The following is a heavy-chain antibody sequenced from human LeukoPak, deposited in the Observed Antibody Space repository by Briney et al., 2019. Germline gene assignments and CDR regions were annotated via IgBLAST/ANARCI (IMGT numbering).Heavy chain of an antibody. V-gene: IGHV3-7*02. D-gene: IGHD1-26*01. Sequence: GGSLRLSCAASGFTLSLCWMSWVRQAPGGGLEWVASIKQDASEKWYVDPVKGRFTISRDNAKNSLNLQMNSLRAEDTAVYYCAKNLLGSGAYSWYFDLWGRGTLVTVSS. CDR2: IKQDASEK. CDR1: GFTLSLCW. CDR3: AKNLLGSGAYSWYFDL. J-gene: IGHJ2*01.